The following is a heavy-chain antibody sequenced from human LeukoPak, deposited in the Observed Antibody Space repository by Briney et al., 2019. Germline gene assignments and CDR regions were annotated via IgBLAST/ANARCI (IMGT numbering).Heavy chain of an antibody. V-gene: IGHV3-23*01. CDR3: AKVRYYYDSSGYDAGAYFDY. D-gene: IGHD3-22*01. CDR1: GFTFSSYA. CDR2: ISGSGGST. J-gene: IGHJ4*02. Sequence: QSGGSLRLSCAASGFTFSSYAMSWVRQAPGKGLEWVSAISGSGGSTYYADSVKGRFTISRDNSKNTLYLQMNSLRAEDTAVYYCAKVRYYYDSSGYDAGAYFDYWGQGTLATVSS.